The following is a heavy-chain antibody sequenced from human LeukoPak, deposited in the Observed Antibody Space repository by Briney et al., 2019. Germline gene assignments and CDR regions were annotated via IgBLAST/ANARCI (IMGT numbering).Heavy chain of an antibody. J-gene: IGHJ4*02. CDR3: AGTPWFGELTLDY. Sequence: ASVKVSCKASGFTFTSSTIQWVRQARGHRLEWIGWIVVGSGNTYYAQKFQERVIITRDMSTTTVYMELSSLRSEDTAVYYCAGTPWFGELTLDYWGQGTLVTVSS. V-gene: IGHV1-58*02. D-gene: IGHD3-10*01. CDR2: IVVGSGNT. CDR1: GFTFTSST.